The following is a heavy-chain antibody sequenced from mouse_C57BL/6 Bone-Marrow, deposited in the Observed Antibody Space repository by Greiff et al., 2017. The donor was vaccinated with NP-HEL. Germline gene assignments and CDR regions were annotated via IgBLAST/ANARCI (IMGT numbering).Heavy chain of an antibody. J-gene: IGHJ2*01. D-gene: IGHD2-4*01. CDR1: GFTFSSYG. Sequence: EVKLVESGGDLVKPGGSLKLSCAASGFTFSSYGMSWVRQTPDKRLEWVATISSGGSYTYYPDSVKGRFTISRDNAKNTLYLQMSSLKSEDTAMYYCASYDYDRGFDYWGQGTTLTVSS. CDR3: ASYDYDRGFDY. V-gene: IGHV5-6*01. CDR2: ISSGGSYT.